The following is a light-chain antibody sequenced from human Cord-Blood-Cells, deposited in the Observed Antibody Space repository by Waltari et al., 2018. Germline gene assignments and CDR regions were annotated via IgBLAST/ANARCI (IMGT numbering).Light chain of an antibody. V-gene: IGKV3-11*01. CDR2: DAS. CDR3: QQRSNWMYT. J-gene: IGKJ2*01. CDR1: QGVSSY. Sequence: EVVLTQSRATLSLSPGGRAILSCSASQGVSSYLAWYQQKPGQAPRLLIYDASNRATRIPARFSGSGSGTDFTLTISSLEPEDFAVYYCQQRSNWMYTFGQGTKLEIK.